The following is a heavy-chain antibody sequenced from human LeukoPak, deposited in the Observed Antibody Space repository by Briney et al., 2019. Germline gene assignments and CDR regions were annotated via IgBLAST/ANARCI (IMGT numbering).Heavy chain of an antibody. CDR2: IYPGDSDT. D-gene: IGHD3-9*01. CDR3: ARLASPLRYFDWLLFFDY. Sequence: GGSLKISCKGSGYSFTSYWIGWVRPMPGKGLEWMGIIYPGDSDTRYSPSFQGQVTISADKSISTAYLQWSSLKASDTAMYYCARLASPLRYFDWLLFFDYWGQGTLVTVSS. CDR1: GYSFTSYW. V-gene: IGHV5-51*01. J-gene: IGHJ4*02.